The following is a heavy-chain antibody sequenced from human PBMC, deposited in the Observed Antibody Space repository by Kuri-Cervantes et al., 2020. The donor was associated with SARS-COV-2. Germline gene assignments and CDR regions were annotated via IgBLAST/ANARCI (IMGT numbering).Heavy chain of an antibody. Sequence: GSLRLSCTVSGGSISSYYWSWIRQPPGKGLEWIGNIYYSGSTNYNPSLKSRVTISVDTSKNQFSLKLSSVTAADTAVYYCARSVLLWFGEEQDAFDIWGQGTMVTVSS. CDR2: IYYSGST. J-gene: IGHJ3*02. CDR3: ARSVLLWFGEEQDAFDI. CDR1: GGSISSYY. V-gene: IGHV4-59*12. D-gene: IGHD3-10*01.